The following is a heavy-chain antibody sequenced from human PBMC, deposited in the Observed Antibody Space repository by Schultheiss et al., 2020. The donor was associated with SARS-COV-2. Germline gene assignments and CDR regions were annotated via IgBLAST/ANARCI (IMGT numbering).Heavy chain of an antibody. D-gene: IGHD3-10*01. CDR1: GGSISSYY. CDR2: IYYSGST. Sequence: SETLSLTCTVSGGSISSYYLSWIRQPPGKGLEWIGYIYYSGSTNYNPSLKSRVTMSVDTSKNQFSLKLSSVTAADTAVYYCARAEGPMVRTYYFDYWGQGTLVTVSS. J-gene: IGHJ4*02. CDR3: ARAEGPMVRTYYFDY. V-gene: IGHV4-59*12.